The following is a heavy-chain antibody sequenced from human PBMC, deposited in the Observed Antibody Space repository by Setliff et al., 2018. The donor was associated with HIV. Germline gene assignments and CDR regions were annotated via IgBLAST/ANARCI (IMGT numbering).Heavy chain of an antibody. Sequence: GSLKISCAASGFTFSGSPIHWVRQASGKGLEWLGRIKNRADNYATAYAASVKGRFTISRDDSMNTAYLQMNSLKIEDTAVYYCTRPQYFYDIGGSDYWGQGTLVTVSS. V-gene: IGHV3-73*01. CDR2: IKNRADNYAT. CDR3: TRPQYFYDIGGSDY. CDR1: GFTFSGSP. J-gene: IGHJ4*02. D-gene: IGHD3-22*01.